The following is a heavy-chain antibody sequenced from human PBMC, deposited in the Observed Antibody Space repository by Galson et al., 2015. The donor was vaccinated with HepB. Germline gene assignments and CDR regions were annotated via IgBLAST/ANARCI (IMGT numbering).Heavy chain of an antibody. CDR1: GFTFSSYA. CDR3: ARVKGGGIAARPWWGYYGMDV. Sequence: SLRLSCAASGFTFSSYAMHWVRQAPGKGLEWVAVISYDGSNKYYADSVKGRFTISRDNSKNTLYLQMNSLRAEDTAVYYCARVKGGGIAARPWWGYYGMDVWYQGTTVTVSS. CDR2: ISYDGSNK. J-gene: IGHJ6*02. V-gene: IGHV3-30-3*01. D-gene: IGHD6-6*01.